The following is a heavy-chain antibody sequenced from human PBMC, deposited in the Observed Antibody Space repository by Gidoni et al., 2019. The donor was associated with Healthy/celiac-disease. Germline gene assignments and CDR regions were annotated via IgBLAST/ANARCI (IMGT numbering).Heavy chain of an antibody. V-gene: IGHV4-4*02. CDR1: GGSISSINW. CDR2: IYHSGSS. J-gene: IGHJ3*02. Sequence: QVQLQESAPGLVKPSGTLSLTCVVSGGSISSINWWSWVRQPPGKGLEWIGEIYHSGSSNYNPSLKSRVTISVDKSKNQFSLKLSSVTAADTAVYYCARVAQPPPKTPPEIWGQGTMVTVSS. CDR3: ARVAQPPPKTPPEI.